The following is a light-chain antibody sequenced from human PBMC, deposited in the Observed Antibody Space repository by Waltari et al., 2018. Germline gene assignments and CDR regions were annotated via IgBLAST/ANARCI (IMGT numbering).Light chain of an antibody. V-gene: IGLV3-25*03. J-gene: IGLJ2*01. CDR3: QSADSTNTYWV. Sequence: SYELTQPPSVSVSPGQTARITCSGDELPKQYAFWYRQKPGPAPELLIYKDTERPSGIPERVYASSSGTTVTLTITGVQPEDEADYYCQSADSTNTYWVFGGGTKLTVL. CDR1: ELPKQY. CDR2: KDT.